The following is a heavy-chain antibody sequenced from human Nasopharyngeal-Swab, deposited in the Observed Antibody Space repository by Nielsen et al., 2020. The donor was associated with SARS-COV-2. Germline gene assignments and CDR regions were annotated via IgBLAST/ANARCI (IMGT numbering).Heavy chain of an antibody. CDR3: ARVRDAYYDFWSGYGMDV. V-gene: IGHV7-4-1*02. J-gene: IGHJ6*02. D-gene: IGHD3-3*01. Sequence: WVRQAPGQGLEWTGWINTNTGNPTYAQGFTGRFVFSLDTSVSTAYLQISSLKAEDTAVYYCARVRDAYYDFWSGYGMDVWGQGTTVTVSS. CDR2: INTNTGNP.